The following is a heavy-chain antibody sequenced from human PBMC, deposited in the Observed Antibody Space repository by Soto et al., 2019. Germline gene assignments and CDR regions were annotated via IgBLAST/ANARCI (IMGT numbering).Heavy chain of an antibody. D-gene: IGHD6-13*01. CDR3: ARGGGSSWQSRLTFDNWFDP. Sequence: QVQLVQSGAEVKNSGASVKVSCKASGYTFTSYGFSWVRQAPGQGLEWMGWISASNGNTNYAQKLQGRVTMTTDTSTSTAYMELRSLRSDDTAVYYCARGGGSSWQSRLTFDNWFDPWGQGTLVTVSS. CDR1: GYTFTSYG. V-gene: IGHV1-18*01. CDR2: ISASNGNT. J-gene: IGHJ5*02.